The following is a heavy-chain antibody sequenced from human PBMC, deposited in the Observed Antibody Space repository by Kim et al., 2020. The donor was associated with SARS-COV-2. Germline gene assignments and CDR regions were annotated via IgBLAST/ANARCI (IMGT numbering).Heavy chain of an antibody. CDR2: ITRAGRTT. J-gene: IGHJ4*02. D-gene: IGHD2-2*01. CDR1: VFTFSSYS. V-gene: IGHV3-74*01. Sequence: SLLLSFSASVFTFSSYSMHWVRQGLGNGLVWVSRITRAGRTTNYADSVKGRFSISRDNAKNTLYLQMNSLRADDTAVYHCAREGTSSNCCHYWGQGTLVTVSS. CDR3: AREGTSSNCCHY.